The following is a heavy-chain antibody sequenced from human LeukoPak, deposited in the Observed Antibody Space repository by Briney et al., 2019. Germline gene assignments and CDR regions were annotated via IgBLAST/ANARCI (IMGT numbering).Heavy chain of an antibody. CDR1: GGPISSSNW. Sequence: PSETLSLTCAVSGGPISSSNWWSWVRQPPGKGLEWIGVIYHSGSTNYYPSLKSRVTILLDKSKNQFSLKLSSVTAADTAVYYCARDLGYCSGGRCDDSWGQGTLVTVSS. J-gene: IGHJ4*02. V-gene: IGHV4-4*02. CDR3: ARDLGYCSGGRCDDS. CDR2: IYHSGST. D-gene: IGHD2-15*01.